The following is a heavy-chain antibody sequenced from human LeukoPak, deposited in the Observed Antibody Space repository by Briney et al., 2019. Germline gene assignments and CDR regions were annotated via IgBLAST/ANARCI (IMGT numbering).Heavy chain of an antibody. J-gene: IGHJ4*02. CDR1: GFTVSSNY. CDR3: AKRGYCSSTSCYRHPYYFDY. Sequence: GGSLRLSCAASGFTVSSNYMSWVRQAPGKGLEWVSAISGSGGSTYYADSVKGRFTISRDNSKNTLCLQMNSLRAEDTAVYYCAKRGYCSSTSCYRHPYYFDYWGQGTLVTVSS. D-gene: IGHD2-2*01. CDR2: ISGSGGST. V-gene: IGHV3-23*01.